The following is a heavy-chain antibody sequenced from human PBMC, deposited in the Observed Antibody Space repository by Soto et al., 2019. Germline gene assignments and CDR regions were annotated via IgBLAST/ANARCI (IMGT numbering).Heavy chain of an antibody. J-gene: IGHJ4*02. Sequence: GGSLRLSCAASGFTFSDYGMHWVRQAPGKGLEWVAVIWYDGSNKYYADSVKGRFTLSRDNSKNTLYLQMNGLRAEDTAVFYCARDPSHGSGSYLDYWGQGTLVTVSS. D-gene: IGHD3-10*01. CDR1: GFTFSDYG. CDR2: IWYDGSNK. CDR3: ARDPSHGSGSYLDY. V-gene: IGHV3-33*01.